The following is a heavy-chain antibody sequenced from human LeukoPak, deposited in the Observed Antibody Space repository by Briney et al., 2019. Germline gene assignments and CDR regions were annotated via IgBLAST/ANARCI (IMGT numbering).Heavy chain of an antibody. Sequence: SETLSLTCAVYGGSFSGYYWSWIRQPPGKGLEWIGEINHSGSTNYNPSLKSRVTISVDTSKNQFSLKLSSVTAADTAVYYCARGPLRYFDWEPSRAFDIGGQRTMVTVSS. CDR2: INHSGST. V-gene: IGHV4-34*01. D-gene: IGHD3-9*01. CDR3: ARGPLRYFDWEPSRAFDI. J-gene: IGHJ3*02. CDR1: GGSFSGYY.